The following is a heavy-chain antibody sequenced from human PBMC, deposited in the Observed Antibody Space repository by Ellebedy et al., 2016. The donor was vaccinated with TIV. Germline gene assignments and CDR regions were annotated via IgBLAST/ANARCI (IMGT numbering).Heavy chain of an antibody. D-gene: IGHD4-23*01. V-gene: IGHV4-38-2*02. CDR2: MFHSEST. Sequence: MPSATLSLTCSVSGSSLRSGYYWGCIRQPPGRGLEWIGSMFHSESTYYRPSLKSRVTISVDTSTNQLSLRLSSVTAADTAVYYCARDGAGRWDDWGPGTLVTVSS. J-gene: IGHJ4*02. CDR3: ARDGAGRWDD. CDR1: GSSLRSGYY.